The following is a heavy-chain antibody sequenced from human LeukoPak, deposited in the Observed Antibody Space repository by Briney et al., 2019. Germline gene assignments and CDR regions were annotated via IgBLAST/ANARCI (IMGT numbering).Heavy chain of an antibody. J-gene: IGHJ2*01. D-gene: IGHD1-26*01. CDR2: SNPNSGGT. Sequence: ASVKVSCKASGYSFTGYYMHWVRQAPGQGLEWMGWSNPNSGGTNYAQKFQSRVTTTRDTSISTAYMELSRLRSDDTAVYYCARDWEGLGEYWYFDLWGRGTLVTVSS. V-gene: IGHV1-2*02. CDR3: ARDWEGLGEYWYFDL. CDR1: GYSFTGYY.